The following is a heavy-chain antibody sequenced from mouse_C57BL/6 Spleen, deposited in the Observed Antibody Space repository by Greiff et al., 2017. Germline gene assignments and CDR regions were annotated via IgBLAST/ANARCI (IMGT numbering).Heavy chain of an antibody. CDR3: AREAYYSNYGGFAY. V-gene: IGHV5-4*01. CDR1: GFTFSSYA. D-gene: IGHD2-5*01. J-gene: IGHJ3*01. CDR2: ISDGGSYT. Sequence: EVQGVESGGGLVKPGGSLKLSCAASGFTFSSYAMSWVRQTPEKRLEWVATISDGGSYTYYPDNVKGRFTISRDNAKNNLYLQMSHLKSEDTAMYYCAREAYYSNYGGFAYWGQGTLVTVSA.